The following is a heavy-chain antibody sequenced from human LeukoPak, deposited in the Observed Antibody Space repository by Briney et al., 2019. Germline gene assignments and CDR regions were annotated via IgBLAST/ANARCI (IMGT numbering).Heavy chain of an antibody. Sequence: PGGSLRLSCAASGFTVSSNYMSWVRQAPGKGLEWVSVIYSGGSTYYANSLKGLFTISRDDSKNTLYLQMNSLTAEDTAIYYCARSLFYASGYYTDHYYHMDVWGKGTTVTVSS. CDR3: ARSLFYASGYYTDHYYHMDV. D-gene: IGHD3-3*01. CDR1: GFTVSSNY. CDR2: IYSGGST. V-gene: IGHV3-53*01. J-gene: IGHJ6*03.